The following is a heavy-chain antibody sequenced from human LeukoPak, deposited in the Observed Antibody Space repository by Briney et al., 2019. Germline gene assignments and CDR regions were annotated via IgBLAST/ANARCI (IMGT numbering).Heavy chain of an antibody. CDR3: ARHGVVSWVFDY. Sequence: SETLSLTCTVSGGSISSSSYYWGWIRQPPGKGLEWIGSIYYSGSTYYNPSLKSRVTISVDTSKNQFSLKLSSVTAADTAVYYCARHGVVSWVFDYWGQGTLVTVSS. CDR2: IYYSGST. V-gene: IGHV4-39*01. J-gene: IGHJ4*02. CDR1: GGSISSSSYY. D-gene: IGHD6-13*01.